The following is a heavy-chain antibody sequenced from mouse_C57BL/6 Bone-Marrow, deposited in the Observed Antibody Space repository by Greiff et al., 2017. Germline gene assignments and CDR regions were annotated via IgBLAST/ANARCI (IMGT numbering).Heavy chain of an antibody. Sequence: VQLQQSGAELVRPGTSVKVSCKASGYAFTNYLIEWVKQRPGQGLEWIGVINPGSGGTNYNEKFKGKATLTADKSSSTAYMQRSSLSSEDSAVYCCARTAYYYGGYFDVWGKGTTVTVSS. CDR2: INPGSGGT. V-gene: IGHV1-54*01. J-gene: IGHJ1*03. CDR3: ARTAYYYGGYFDV. CDR1: GYAFTNYL. D-gene: IGHD1-1*01.